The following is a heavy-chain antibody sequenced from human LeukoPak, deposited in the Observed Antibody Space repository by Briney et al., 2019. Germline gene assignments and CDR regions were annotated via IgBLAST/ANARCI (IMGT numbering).Heavy chain of an antibody. CDR3: ARGKTLRYLNYDSSGYYHQIDY. CDR2: LNPSGGSS. CDR1: GYTVTSYY. D-gene: IGHD3-22*01. V-gene: IGHV1-46*01. J-gene: IGHJ4*02. Sequence: ASVKVSCKASGYTVTSYYMHWVRQAPGQGLEWMGILNPSGGSSSYAQKFQGRATLTRATSTGTVYMELSSLRSEDTAVYYCARGKTLRYLNYDSSGYYHQIDYWGQGTLVTVSS.